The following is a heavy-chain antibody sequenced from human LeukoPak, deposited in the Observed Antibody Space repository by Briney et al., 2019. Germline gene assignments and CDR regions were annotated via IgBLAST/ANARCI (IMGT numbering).Heavy chain of an antibody. Sequence: GGSLRLSCAASGFTFSDYYMSWIRQAPGKGLEWVSYISSSGSTIYYADSVKGRFTISRDNAKNSLYLQMNSLRAEDTALYYCARDGPAYCGGDCYSGYWGQGTLVTVSS. V-gene: IGHV3-11*01. CDR3: ARDGPAYCGGDCYSGY. CDR2: ISSSGSTI. J-gene: IGHJ4*02. CDR1: GFTFSDYY. D-gene: IGHD2-21*02.